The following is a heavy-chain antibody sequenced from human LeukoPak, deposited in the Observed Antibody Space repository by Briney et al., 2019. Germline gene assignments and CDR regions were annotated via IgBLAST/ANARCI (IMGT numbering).Heavy chain of an antibody. CDR3: ARAPGSYYPVDY. CDR1: GYTFTSYV. D-gene: IGHD1-26*01. Sequence: ASVKVSCKASGYTFTSYVINWVRQATGQGLEWMGWMNPNSGNTGYAQKFQGGVTMTRNTSISTAYMELSSLRSEDTAVYYCARAPGSYYPVDYWGQGTLVTVSS. CDR2: MNPNSGNT. V-gene: IGHV1-8*01. J-gene: IGHJ4*02.